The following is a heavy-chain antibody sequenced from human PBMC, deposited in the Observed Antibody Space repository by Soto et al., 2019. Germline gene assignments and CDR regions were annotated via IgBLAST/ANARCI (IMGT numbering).Heavy chain of an antibody. CDR1: GFSFSSYW. D-gene: IGHD1-26*01. Sequence: GGSLRLSCTAAGFSFSSYWMHCVRQAPGKGLVWVSRINSDGSSTSYADSVKGRFTISRDNAKNTLYLQMNSLRAEDTAVYYCARAGRVVGVNGFYYGLDVWGQGTTVTVSS. CDR3: ARAGRVVGVNGFYYGLDV. J-gene: IGHJ6*02. CDR2: INSDGSST. V-gene: IGHV3-74*01.